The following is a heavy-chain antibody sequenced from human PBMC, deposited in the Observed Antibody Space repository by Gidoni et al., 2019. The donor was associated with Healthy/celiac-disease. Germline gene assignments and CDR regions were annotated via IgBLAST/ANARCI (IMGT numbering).Heavy chain of an antibody. CDR1: GYTFTSYD. CDR2: MNPNSGNT. Sequence: QVQLVQSGAEVKKPGASVKVSCKASGYTFTSYDINWVRQATGQGLEWMGWMNPNSGNTGYAQKFQGRVTMTRNTSISTAYMELSSLRSEDTAVYYCARGSRYYDFWSGYYTDLYHYGMDVWGQGTTVTVSS. CDR3: ARGSRYYDFWSGYYTDLYHYGMDV. D-gene: IGHD3-3*01. V-gene: IGHV1-8*01. J-gene: IGHJ6*02.